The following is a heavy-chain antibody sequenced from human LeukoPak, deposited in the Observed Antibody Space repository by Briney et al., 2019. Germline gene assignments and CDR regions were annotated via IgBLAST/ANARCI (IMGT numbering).Heavy chain of an antibody. V-gene: IGHV4-39*07. Sequence: SETLSLTCTVSGGSISSSSYYWGWIRQPPGKGLEWIGSFYYSGSTYYNPSLKSRVTISVDTSKNQFSLKLSSVTAADTAVYYCARVSIRCLVDYWGQGTLVTVSS. J-gene: IGHJ4*02. CDR2: FYYSGST. D-gene: IGHD4-17*01. CDR3: ARVSIRCLVDY. CDR1: GGSISSSSYY.